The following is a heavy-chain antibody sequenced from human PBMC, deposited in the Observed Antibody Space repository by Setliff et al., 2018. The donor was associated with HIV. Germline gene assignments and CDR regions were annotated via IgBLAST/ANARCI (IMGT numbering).Heavy chain of an antibody. V-gene: IGHV3-30*02. CDR2: IRNDVSEK. D-gene: IGHD6-19*01. CDR1: GFTFSSYG. Sequence: GGSLRLSCAASGFTFSSYGVHWVRQAPGKGLEWVAFIRNDVSEKHYVDSVKGRFTISRDNSKNTLYLQMNSLRAEDTAVYYCAMSPYSSGLFDYWGQGTLVTVSS. CDR3: AMSPYSSGLFDY. J-gene: IGHJ4*02.